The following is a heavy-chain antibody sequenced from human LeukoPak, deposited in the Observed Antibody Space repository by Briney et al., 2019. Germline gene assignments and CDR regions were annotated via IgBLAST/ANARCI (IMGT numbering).Heavy chain of an antibody. Sequence: GGSLRLSCAASGFTFSDYYMSWIRQAPGKGLEWVSYISSSGSTIYYADSVKGRFTISRDNAKNSLYLQMNSLRAEDTAVYYCASILGYCSSTSCHGLNWFDPWGQGTLVTVSS. CDR3: ASILGYCSSTSCHGLNWFDP. V-gene: IGHV3-11*04. D-gene: IGHD2-2*01. CDR1: GFTFSDYY. J-gene: IGHJ5*02. CDR2: ISSSGSTI.